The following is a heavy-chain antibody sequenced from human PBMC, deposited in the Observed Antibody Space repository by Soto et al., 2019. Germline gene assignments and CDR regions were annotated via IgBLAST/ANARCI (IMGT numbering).Heavy chain of an antibody. CDR3: ARDTPAMYGGLDY. CDR1: GFTFSSYG. D-gene: IGHD5-12*01. CDR2: ISYDGSNK. J-gene: IGHJ4*02. Sequence: GGSLRLSCAASGFTFSSYGMHWVRQAPGKGLEWVAVISYDGSNKYYADSVKGRFTISRDNSKNTLYLEMNSLRAEDTAVYYCARDTPAMYGGLDYWGQGTLVTVSS. V-gene: IGHV3-30*03.